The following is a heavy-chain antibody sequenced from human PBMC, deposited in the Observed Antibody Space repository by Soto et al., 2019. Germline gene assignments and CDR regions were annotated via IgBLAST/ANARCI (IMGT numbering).Heavy chain of an antibody. CDR2: IDNSGST. CDR3: ARGGQDFWSGPFDY. Sequence: SETLSLTCTVSGGSISNYFCNWIRQPAGKGLEWIGRIDNSGSTNYNPSLKSRITMSADTSSNQFSLKLNSVTAADTAVYYCARGGQDFWSGPFDYWGQGALVTVSS. J-gene: IGHJ4*02. V-gene: IGHV4-4*07. D-gene: IGHD3-3*01. CDR1: GGSISNYF.